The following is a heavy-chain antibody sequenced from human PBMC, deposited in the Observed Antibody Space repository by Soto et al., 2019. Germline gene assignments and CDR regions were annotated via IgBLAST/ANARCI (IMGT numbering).Heavy chain of an antibody. V-gene: IGHV3-21*01. CDR3: ARDARDYYYGLDV. CDR2: ISSSSDI. Sequence: RGCMRLSCAASGCTLSSYSMNWVRQAPGKGLEWVSSISSSSDIYYADSLKGRFTISRDNAKTSLYLQINSPSAQDPSVYSCARDARDYYYGLDVWGQGTTVTVSS. J-gene: IGHJ6*02. CDR1: GCTLSSYS. D-gene: IGHD2-21*01.